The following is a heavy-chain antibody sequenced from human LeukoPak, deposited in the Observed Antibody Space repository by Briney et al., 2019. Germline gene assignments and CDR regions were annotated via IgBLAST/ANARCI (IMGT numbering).Heavy chain of an antibody. CDR3: ARLGYCGSTSCTQFDY. V-gene: IGHV5-51*01. CDR1: GYRFSSNW. Sequence: GESLKISCKGSGYRFSSNWIGWVRQMPGKGLEWMGIIYPGDPDTRYSPSFQGQVTISADKSISTAFLQWSSLKASDTAMYYCARLGYCGSTSCTQFDYWGQGTLVTVSS. D-gene: IGHD2-2*01. CDR2: IYPGDPDT. J-gene: IGHJ4*02.